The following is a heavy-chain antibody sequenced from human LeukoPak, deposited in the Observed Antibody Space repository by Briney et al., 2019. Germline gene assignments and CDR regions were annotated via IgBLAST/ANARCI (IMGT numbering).Heavy chain of an antibody. J-gene: IGHJ3*02. CDR3: RAWIVVVIDAFDI. CDR1: GFTLSSYA. Sequence: GGSLRLSCAASGFTLSSYAMSWVRQGPGKGLEWVSAISVSGNTYHADSVKGRFTISRDNSKNTLYLQMNSLRAEDTAVYYCRAWIVVVIDAFDIWGQGTMVTVSS. D-gene: IGHD3-22*01. V-gene: IGHV3-23*01. CDR2: ISVSGNT.